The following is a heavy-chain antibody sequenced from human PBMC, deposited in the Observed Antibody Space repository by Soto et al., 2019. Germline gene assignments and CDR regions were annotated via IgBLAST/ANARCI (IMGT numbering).Heavy chain of an antibody. Sequence: GGSLRLSCAASGFTFSSYAMSWVRQAPGKGLEWVSVIYSGGSTYYADSVKGRFTISRDNSKNTLYLQMNSLRVEDTAVYYCCSGYVQLNYWGQGTLVTVSS. V-gene: IGHV3-66*01. CDR2: IYSGGST. D-gene: IGHD5-12*01. J-gene: IGHJ4*02. CDR1: GFTFSSYA. CDR3: CSGYVQLNY.